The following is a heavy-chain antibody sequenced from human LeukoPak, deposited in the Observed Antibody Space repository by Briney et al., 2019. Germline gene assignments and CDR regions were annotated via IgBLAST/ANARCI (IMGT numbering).Heavy chain of an antibody. CDR2: ISYDGSNK. Sequence: GGSLRLSCAASGFTFSNYAMYWVRQAPGKGLEWVALISYDGSNKYYADSVKGRFTISRDNSENTLYLQMNSLRAEDTAVYYCAKETLDYWGQGTLATVSS. CDR3: AKETLDY. V-gene: IGHV3-30*04. J-gene: IGHJ4*02. CDR1: GFTFSNYA.